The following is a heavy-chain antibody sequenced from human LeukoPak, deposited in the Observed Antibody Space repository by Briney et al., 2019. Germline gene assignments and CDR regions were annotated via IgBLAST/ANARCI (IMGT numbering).Heavy chain of an antibody. CDR2: ISDSGSTI. V-gene: IGHV3-48*03. J-gene: IGHJ3*02. CDR3: ARDRAYRDGFDI. CDR1: GXTFRSYE. Sequence: AGGSPRLSCAASGXTFRSYEMNWVRQAPGKGLEWISYISDSGSTIYYADSVKGRFTISRDNAENSLYLRMNSLRAEDTAVYYCARDRAYRDGFDIWGQGTMVTVSS. D-gene: IGHD1-26*01.